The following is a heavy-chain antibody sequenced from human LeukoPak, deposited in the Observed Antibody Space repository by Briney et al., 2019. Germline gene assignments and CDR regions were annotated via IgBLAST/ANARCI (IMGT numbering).Heavy chain of an antibody. V-gene: IGHV3-30*03. J-gene: IGHJ1*01. CDR1: GFTFSSYG. Sequence: QSGGSLRLSCAASGFTFSSYGMHWVRRAPGKGLEWVAVISYVGSNKYYADSVKGRFTISRENSKNTLYLQMNSLRAEDTAVYYCATGAEYFQHWGQGTLVTVSS. CDR3: ATGAEYFQH. CDR2: ISYVGSNK.